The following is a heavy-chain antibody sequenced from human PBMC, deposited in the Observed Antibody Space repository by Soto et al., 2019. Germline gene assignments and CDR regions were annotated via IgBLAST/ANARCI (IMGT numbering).Heavy chain of an antibody. CDR1: GYTFTSYG. CDR2: ISAYNGNT. Sequence: GASVKVSCKASGYTFTSYGISWVRQAPGQGLEWMGWISAYNGNTNYAQKLQGRVTMTTDTSTSTAYMELRSLRSDDTAVYYCARDTWSVYSSGWWYAFDIWGQGTMVAVSS. D-gene: IGHD6-19*01. CDR3: ARDTWSVYSSGWWYAFDI. V-gene: IGHV1-18*01. J-gene: IGHJ3*02.